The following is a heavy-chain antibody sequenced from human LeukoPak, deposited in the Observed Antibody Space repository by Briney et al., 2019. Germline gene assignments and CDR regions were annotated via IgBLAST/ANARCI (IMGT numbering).Heavy chain of an antibody. CDR2: INPNSGGT. D-gene: IGHD1-26*01. CDR3: GIVGAHGYYFDY. Sequence: ASVKVSCKASGYTFTGYYMHWVRQAPGQGLEWMGWINPNSGGTNYAQKFQGRVTMTRDTSISTAYMELSRLRSDDTAVYYCGIVGAHGYYFDYWGQGTLVTVSS. V-gene: IGHV1-2*02. J-gene: IGHJ4*02. CDR1: GYTFTGYY.